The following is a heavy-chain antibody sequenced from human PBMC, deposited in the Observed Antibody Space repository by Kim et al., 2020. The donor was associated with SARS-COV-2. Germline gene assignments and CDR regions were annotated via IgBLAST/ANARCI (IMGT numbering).Heavy chain of an antibody. V-gene: IGHV3-30*04. Sequence: GGSLRLSCAASGFTFSSYAMHWVRQAPGKGLEWVAVISYDGSNKYYADSVKGRFTISRDNSKNTLYLQMNSLRAEDTAVYYCARALWFGIDYWGQGTLVTVSS. CDR2: ISYDGSNK. CDR1: GFTFSSYA. CDR3: ARALWFGIDY. D-gene: IGHD3-10*01. J-gene: IGHJ4*02.